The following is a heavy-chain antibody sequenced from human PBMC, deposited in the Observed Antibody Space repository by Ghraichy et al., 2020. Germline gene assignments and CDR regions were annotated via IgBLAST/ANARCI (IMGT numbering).Heavy chain of an antibody. CDR2: ISSSSYI. J-gene: IGHJ4*02. V-gene: IGHV3-21*01. CDR1: GFTFSTYG. CDR3: SREVRDGYISFDY. D-gene: IGHD5-24*01. Sequence: GGSLRLSCAASGFTFSTYGMNWVRQAPGQGLEWVSSISSSSYIDYTDSVKGRCTISRDNAKKSLFLQLNSLRAEDTAVYYCSREVRDGYISFDYWGQGTLVTVSS.